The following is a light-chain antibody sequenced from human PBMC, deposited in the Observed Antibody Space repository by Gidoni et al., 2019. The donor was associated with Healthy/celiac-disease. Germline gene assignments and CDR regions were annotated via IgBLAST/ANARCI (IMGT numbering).Light chain of an antibody. Sequence: QSVLTQPPSASATPGQRVTITCSGSSSNIGSNYVYWYQQLPGTAPKLLIYRNNQRPSGVPDRFSGSKSGTSASLASSGLRSEDEADYYCAAWDDSLSGAVFGGGTQLTVL. CDR3: AAWDDSLSGAV. V-gene: IGLV1-47*01. J-gene: IGLJ7*01. CDR1: SSNIGSNY. CDR2: RNN.